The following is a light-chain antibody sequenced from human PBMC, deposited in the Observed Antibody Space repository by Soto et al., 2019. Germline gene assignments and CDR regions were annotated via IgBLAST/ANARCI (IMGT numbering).Light chain of an antibody. V-gene: IGLV1-40*01. CDR2: DTS. Sequence: QSVLTQPPSVSGAPGQRVTISCTGSNSNIGAGYDVHWYQQLPGTAPKFLISDTSNRPSGVPDRFSGSKSGTSASLAITGLQAEDEADYYCQSYDSSLSASVFGGGTKVTVL. CDR3: QSYDSSLSASV. J-gene: IGLJ3*02. CDR1: NSNIGAGYD.